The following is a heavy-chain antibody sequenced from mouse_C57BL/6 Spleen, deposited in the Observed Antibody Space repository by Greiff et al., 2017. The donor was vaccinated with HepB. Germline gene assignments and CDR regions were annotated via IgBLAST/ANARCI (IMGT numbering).Heavy chain of an antibody. V-gene: IGHV7-1*01. J-gene: IGHJ1*03. D-gene: IGHD1-1*01. CDR2: SRNKANDYTT. Sequence: EVKVVDSGGGLVQSGRSLRLSCATSGFTFSDFYMEWVRQAPGKGLEWIAASRNKANDYTTEYSASVKGRFIVSRDTSQSILYLQMNALRAEDTAMYYCARDARGYGSSYDYWYFDVWGTGTTVTVSS. CDR1: GFTFSDFY. CDR3: ARDARGYGSSYDYWYFDV.